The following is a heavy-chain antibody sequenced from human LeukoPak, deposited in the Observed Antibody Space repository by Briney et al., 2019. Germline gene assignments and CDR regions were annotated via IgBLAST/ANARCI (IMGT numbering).Heavy chain of an antibody. CDR1: GGSFSGNY. J-gene: IGHJ5*02. CDR3: ARTVPAAIAWFDP. V-gene: IGHV4-34*01. CDR2: INYSGSA. D-gene: IGHD2-2*02. Sequence: PSETLSLTCAVYGGSFSGNYWTWIRQAPGKGLEWIGEINYSGSAKYNPSLESRLTISIDTSKNQFSLKLSSVTAADTAVYYCARTVPAAIAWFDPWGQGTLVTVSS.